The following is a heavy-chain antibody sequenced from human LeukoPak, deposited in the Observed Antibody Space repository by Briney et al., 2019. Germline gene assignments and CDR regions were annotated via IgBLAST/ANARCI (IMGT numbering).Heavy chain of an antibody. V-gene: IGHV3-23*01. CDR1: GFTFSSNA. CDR3: AKREPFDY. Sequence: PGGSLRLSCAASGFTFSSNAMSWVRRAPGKGLEWVSAISGSGGSTFYAESVRGRFTISRDNSKNTLFLQMNSLRAEDTAVYYCAKREPFDYWGQGILVTVSS. J-gene: IGHJ4*02. D-gene: IGHD1-14*01. CDR2: ISGSGGST.